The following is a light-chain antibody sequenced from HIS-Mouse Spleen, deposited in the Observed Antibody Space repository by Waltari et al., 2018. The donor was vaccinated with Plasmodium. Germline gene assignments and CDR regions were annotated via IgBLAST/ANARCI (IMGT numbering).Light chain of an antibody. J-gene: IGLJ2*01. CDR2: DDS. Sequence: SYVLTQPPPVSVAPGKTATIPCGGNNLGSKSVPWYQQKPGPAPVLVVYDDSDRPSGIPERFSGSNSGNTATLTISRVEAGDEADYYCQVWDSSSDHVVFGGGTKLTVL. CDR1: NLGSKS. V-gene: IGLV3-21*03. CDR3: QVWDSSSDHVV.